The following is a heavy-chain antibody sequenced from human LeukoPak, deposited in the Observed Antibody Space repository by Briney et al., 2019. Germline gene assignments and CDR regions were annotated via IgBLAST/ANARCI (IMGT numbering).Heavy chain of an antibody. D-gene: IGHD3-22*01. CDR2: ISYDGSNK. CDR3: ARDPTYYYDSSGFHYRHYYYGMDV. CDR1: GFTFSSYA. V-gene: IGHV3-30*04. J-gene: IGHJ6*02. Sequence: GRSLRLSCAASGFTFSSYAMHWVRQAPGKGLEWVAVISYDGSNKYYADSVKGRFTISRDNSKNTLYLQMNSLRAEDTAVYYCARDPTYYYDSSGFHYRHYYYGMDVRGQGTTVTVSS.